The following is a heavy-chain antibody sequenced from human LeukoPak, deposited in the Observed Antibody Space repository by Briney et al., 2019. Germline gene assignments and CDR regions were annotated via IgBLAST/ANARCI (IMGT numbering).Heavy chain of an antibody. CDR2: IKQDGSEK. D-gene: IGHD3-3*01. CDR3: ARDGPEDDLWSGPYPPYFDY. V-gene: IGHV3-7*01. J-gene: IGHJ4*02. CDR1: GFTFSSYW. Sequence: PGGSLRLSCAASGFTFSSYWMSWVRQAPGKGLEWVANIKQDGSEKYYVDSVKGRFTISRDNAKNSLYLQMNSLRAEDTAVYYCARDGPEDDLWSGPYPPYFDYWGQGTLVTVSS.